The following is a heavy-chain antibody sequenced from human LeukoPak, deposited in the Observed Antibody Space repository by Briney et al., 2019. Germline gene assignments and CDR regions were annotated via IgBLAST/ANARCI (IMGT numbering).Heavy chain of an antibody. J-gene: IGHJ4*02. Sequence: GASVKVSCKASGYTFTNYAMQWVRQAPGQRLEWMGWINAGNGNTKYSQKFQGRVTITRDASASIVYVKLSSLRSEDTAVYYCARDRGVTMVRGVIDSFDYWGQGTLVTVSS. V-gene: IGHV1-3*01. D-gene: IGHD3-10*01. CDR2: INAGNGNT. CDR1: GYTFTNYA. CDR3: ARDRGVTMVRGVIDSFDY.